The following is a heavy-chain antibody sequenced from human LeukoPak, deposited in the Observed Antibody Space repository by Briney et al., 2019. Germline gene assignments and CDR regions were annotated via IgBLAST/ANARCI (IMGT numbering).Heavy chain of an antibody. J-gene: IGHJ5*02. CDR2: INPNSGGT. Sequence: ASVKVSCKASGYTFTGYYMHWVRQAPGQGLEWMGRINPNSGGTNYAQKFQGRVTMTRDTSISTAYMELSRLRSDDTALYYCARDSVPMVRGVPTHWFDPWGQGTLVTVSS. CDR3: ARDSVPMVRGVPTHWFDP. CDR1: GYTFTGYY. V-gene: IGHV1-2*06. D-gene: IGHD3-10*01.